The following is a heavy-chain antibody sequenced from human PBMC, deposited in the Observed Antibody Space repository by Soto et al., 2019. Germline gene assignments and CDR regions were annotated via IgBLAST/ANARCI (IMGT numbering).Heavy chain of an antibody. V-gene: IGHV4-59*01. CDR1: GGSISSYY. Sequence: QVQLQESGPGLVKPSETLSLTCTVSGGSISSYYWSWIRQPPGKGLEWIGYIYYSGSTNYNPSLKSRVTISVDTSKNQCSLKLSSVTAADTAVYYCARARYSSSSVYYGMDVWGQGTTVTVSS. D-gene: IGHD6-6*01. J-gene: IGHJ6*02. CDR2: IYYSGST. CDR3: ARARYSSSSVYYGMDV.